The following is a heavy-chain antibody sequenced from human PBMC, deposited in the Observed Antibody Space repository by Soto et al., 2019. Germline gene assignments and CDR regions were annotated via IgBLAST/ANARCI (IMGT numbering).Heavy chain of an antibody. CDR2: MNPNSGNT. CDR3: ARGCDDYRNYYYYYYMDV. CDR1: GYIFTSYD. Sequence: ASVKVSCKASGYIFTSYDINWVRQATGQGLEWMGWMNPNSGNTGYAQKFQGRVTMTRNTSISTAYMELSSLRSEDTAVYYCARGCDDYRNYYYYYYMDVWGKGTTVTVSS. V-gene: IGHV1-8*01. J-gene: IGHJ6*03. D-gene: IGHD4-4*01.